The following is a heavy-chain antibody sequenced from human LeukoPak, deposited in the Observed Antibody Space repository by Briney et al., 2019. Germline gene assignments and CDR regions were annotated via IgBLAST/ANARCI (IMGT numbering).Heavy chain of an antibody. V-gene: IGHV4-4*07. CDR2: IYTSGST. J-gene: IGHJ5*02. CDR3: ARRFGNYYDSSGYYYRRANWFDP. D-gene: IGHD3-22*01. Sequence: PSETLSLTCTVSGGSISSYYWSWIRQPAGKGLEWIGRIYTSGSTNYNPSLKSRVTISVDTSKNQFSLKLSSVTAADTAVYYCARRFGNYYDSSGYYYRRANWFDPWGQGTLVTVSS. CDR1: GGSISSYY.